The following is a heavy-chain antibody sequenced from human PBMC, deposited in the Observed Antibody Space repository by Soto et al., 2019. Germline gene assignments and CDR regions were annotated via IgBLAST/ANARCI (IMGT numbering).Heavy chain of an antibody. D-gene: IGHD6-13*01. V-gene: IGHV1-69*01. J-gene: IGHJ4*02. CDR3: ASGASRWYPYFFDS. Sequence: QAQVVQSGAEVRKPGSSLKLSCKASEGTFSSYAIAWVRQAPGQGLEWMGGIIPYYNTLNYAQKFQDRVTITADDSTNTVYMELSSLRSDDTAVYFCASGASRWYPYFFDSWAQGTLVTVSS. CDR1: EGTFSSYA. CDR2: IIPYYNTL.